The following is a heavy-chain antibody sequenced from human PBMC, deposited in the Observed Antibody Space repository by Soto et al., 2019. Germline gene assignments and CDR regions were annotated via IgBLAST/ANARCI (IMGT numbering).Heavy chain of an antibody. V-gene: IGHV4-59*01. CDR1: GGSISSYY. CDR3: ARAWGRVFDY. CDR2: IYYSGST. Sequence: QVQLQESGPGLVKPSETLSLTCTVSGGSISSYYWSWIRQPPGKGLERIGYIYYSGSTNYNPSLRSRVTISVDTSKNQFSLKLSSVTAADTALYYCARAWGRVFDYCGQGTLVTVSS. D-gene: IGHD3-16*01. J-gene: IGHJ4*02.